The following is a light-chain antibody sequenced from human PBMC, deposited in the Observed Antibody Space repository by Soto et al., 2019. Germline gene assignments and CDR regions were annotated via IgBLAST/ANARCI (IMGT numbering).Light chain of an antibody. CDR3: QQYYSYPRT. CDR1: QGISSY. Sequence: AIRMTQSPASFSSSTGERVTITCRASQGISSYLAWYQQKTGKAPTLLIYAASTLQSGVPSRFSGSGSETDFTLTISLLQSEDFANYCCQQYYSYPRTFGHGTKLEIK. J-gene: IGKJ2*01. CDR2: AAS. V-gene: IGKV1-8*01.